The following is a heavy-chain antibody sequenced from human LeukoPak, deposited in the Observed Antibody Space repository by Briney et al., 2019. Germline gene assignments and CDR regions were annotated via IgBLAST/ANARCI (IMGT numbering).Heavy chain of an antibody. CDR3: AESPSGYYSYFDY. D-gene: IGHD3-9*01. CDR1: GFTFSSYA. CDR2: ISASGGST. Sequence: GGSLRLSCATSGFTFSSYAMSWVRQAPGKGLEWVSAISASGGSTYYADSVKGRFTISRDNSKNTLYLQMDSLRADDTAVYYCAESPSGYYSYFDYWGQGALVTVSS. J-gene: IGHJ4*02. V-gene: IGHV3-23*01.